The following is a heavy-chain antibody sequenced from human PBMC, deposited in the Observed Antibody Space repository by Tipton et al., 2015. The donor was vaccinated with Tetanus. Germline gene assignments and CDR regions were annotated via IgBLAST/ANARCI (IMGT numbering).Heavy chain of an antibody. D-gene: IGHD3-10*01. J-gene: IGHJ4*02. Sequence: TLSLTCTISGGPISSYYWSWIRQPAGKGLEWIGRIYSSGSTHYNPSLKSRVTMSLDTSKTQFSLRLSSVTAADTAVYFCARGVWFGPGPKYYFDYWGQGTLVTVSS. V-gene: IGHV4-4*07. CDR1: GGPISSYY. CDR2: IYSSGST. CDR3: ARGVWFGPGPKYYFDY.